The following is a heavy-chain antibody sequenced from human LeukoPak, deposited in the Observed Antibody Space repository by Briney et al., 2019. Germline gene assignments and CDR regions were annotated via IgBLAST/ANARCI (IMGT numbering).Heavy chain of an antibody. D-gene: IGHD2-2*01. Sequence: GRSLRLSCAASGFTFSSYGMHWVRQAPGKGLEGVPVIWYEGSNKYYADSVKGRFTISRDNSKNTLYLQMNSLRAEDTAVYYCARDSVVAVPAASGSYYYYYMDVWGKGTTVTVSS. V-gene: IGHV3-33*01. CDR3: ARDSVVAVPAASGSYYYYYMDV. CDR1: GFTFSSYG. CDR2: IWYEGSNK. J-gene: IGHJ6*03.